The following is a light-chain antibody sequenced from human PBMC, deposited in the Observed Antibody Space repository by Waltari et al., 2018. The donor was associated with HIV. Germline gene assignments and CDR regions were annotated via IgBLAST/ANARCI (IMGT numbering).Light chain of an antibody. CDR2: DAS. CDR3: QQYNNWPPGYT. CDR1: QSVSSN. V-gene: IGKV3-15*01. J-gene: IGKJ2*01. Sequence: EIVMTQSPATLFMSPGERATFFCRASQSVSSNLAWYQQKFGQAPRLLIYDASTRATGSPARFSGRGSGTEFTFTISSLQSEDFAVYYCQQYNNWPPGYTFGQGTKLEIK.